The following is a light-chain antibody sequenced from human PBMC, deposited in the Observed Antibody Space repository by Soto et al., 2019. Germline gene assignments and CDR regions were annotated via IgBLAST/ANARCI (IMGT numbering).Light chain of an antibody. CDR1: SSDVGAYNY. CDR3: TSWTTSTTMK. Sequence: QSALTQPASVSGSPGQSITISCTGTSSDVGAYNYVSWYQQHPGKAPKLMIYDANIRPSGVSNRFSGSKSGNTASLTISGLQAEDEADYYCTSWTTSTTMKFGGGTKLTV. J-gene: IGLJ2*01. CDR2: DAN. V-gene: IGLV2-14*01.